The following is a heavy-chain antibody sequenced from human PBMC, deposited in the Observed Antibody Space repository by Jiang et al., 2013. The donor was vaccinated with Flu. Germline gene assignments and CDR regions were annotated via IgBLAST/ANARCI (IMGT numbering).Heavy chain of an antibody. J-gene: IGHJ4*02. Sequence: GAEVKKPGASVKVSCKASGYTFTSYAMHWVRQAPGQRLEWMGWINAGNGNTKYSQKFQGRVTITRDTSASTAYMELSSLRSEDTAVYYCARVGIAAAGGGYWGQGTLVTVSS. D-gene: IGHD6-13*01. CDR1: GYTFTSYA. V-gene: IGHV1-3*01. CDR3: ARVGIAAAGGGY. CDR2: INAGNGNT.